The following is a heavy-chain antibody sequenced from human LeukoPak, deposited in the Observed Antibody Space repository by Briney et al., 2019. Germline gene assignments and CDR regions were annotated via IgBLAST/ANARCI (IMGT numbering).Heavy chain of an antibody. CDR3: ARDRESILWFGELLDY. CDR2: ISAYNGNT. D-gene: IGHD3-10*01. CDR1: GYTFTSYG. J-gene: IGHJ4*02. Sequence: ASVEVSCKASGYTFTSYGISWVRQAPGQGLEWMGWISAYNGNTNYAQKLQGRVTMTTDTSTSTAYMELRSLRSDDTAVYYCARDRESILWFGELLDYWGQGTLVTVSS. V-gene: IGHV1-18*01.